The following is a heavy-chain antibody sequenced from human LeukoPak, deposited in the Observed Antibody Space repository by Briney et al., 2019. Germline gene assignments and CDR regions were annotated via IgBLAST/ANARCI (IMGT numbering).Heavy chain of an antibody. CDR1: GFTFSSYG. D-gene: IGHD3-10*01. J-gene: IGHJ4*02. CDR2: ISGSGGST. CDR3: ARDSSTYYYGSGSYGGSVDY. Sequence: GGSLRLSCAASGFTFSSYGMSWVRQAPGKGLEWVSAISGSGGSTYYADSVKGRFTISRDNSKNTLYLQMNSLRAEDTAVYYCARDSSTYYYGSGSYGGSVDYWGQGTLVTVSS. V-gene: IGHV3-23*01.